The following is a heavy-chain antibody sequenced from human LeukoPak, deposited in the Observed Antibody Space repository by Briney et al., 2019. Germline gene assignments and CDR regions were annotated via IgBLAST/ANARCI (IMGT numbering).Heavy chain of an antibody. CDR2: IYYSGST. V-gene: IGHV4-61*01. CDR3: ARDPAEQWLVRWADYYFDY. J-gene: IGHJ4*02. D-gene: IGHD6-19*01. Sequence: KPSETLSLTCTVSSDSISSDSISSYYWGWIQQPPGKGLEWIGFIYYSGSTNYNPSLRSRVTMSMDTSKNQFSLKLTSVTASDTAVYYCARDPAEQWLVRWADYYFDYWGQGTLVTVSS. CDR1: SDSISSDSISSYY.